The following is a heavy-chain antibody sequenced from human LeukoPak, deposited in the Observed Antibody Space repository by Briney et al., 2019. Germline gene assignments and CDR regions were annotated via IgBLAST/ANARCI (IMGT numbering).Heavy chain of an antibody. J-gene: IGHJ4*02. D-gene: IGHD3-22*01. CDR1: GGTFSSYA. Sequence: SVKVSCKASGGTFSSYAISWVRQAPGQGLEWMGRIIPILGIANYAQKLQGRVTITADKSTSTAYMELSSLRSEDTAVYYCARDDLTYYYDSSGYYPDYWGQGTLVTVSS. V-gene: IGHV1-69*04. CDR3: ARDDLTYYYDSSGYYPDY. CDR2: IIPILGIA.